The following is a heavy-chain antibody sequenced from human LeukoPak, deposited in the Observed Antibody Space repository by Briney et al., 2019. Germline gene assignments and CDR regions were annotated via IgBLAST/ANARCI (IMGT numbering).Heavy chain of an antibody. CDR1: GFTFSNHF. V-gene: IGHV3-64D*06. CDR3: VKDLTGTWSFDY. D-gene: IGHD3-9*01. CDR2: IGPNGAST. Sequence: GGSLRLSCSTSGFTFSNHFMHWVRQAPGKGLEYVSSIGPNGASTLYADSVKGRFTISRDNSKNALCLQLTSLRLEDTALYYCVKDLTGTWSFDYWGQGTLVTVPS. J-gene: IGHJ4*02.